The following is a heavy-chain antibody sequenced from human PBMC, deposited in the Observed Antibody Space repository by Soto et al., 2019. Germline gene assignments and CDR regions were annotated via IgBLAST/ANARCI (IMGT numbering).Heavy chain of an antibody. J-gene: IGHJ4*02. Sequence: PGGSLRLSCAASGFTSSGSAMHWVRQASGKGLEWVGRIRSKANSYATAYAASVKGRFTISRDDSKNTAYLQMNSLKTEDTAVYYCTRHVSSGLDYWGQGTLVTVSS. V-gene: IGHV3-73*01. CDR1: GFTSSGSA. CDR2: IRSKANSYAT. D-gene: IGHD6-19*01. CDR3: TRHVSSGLDY.